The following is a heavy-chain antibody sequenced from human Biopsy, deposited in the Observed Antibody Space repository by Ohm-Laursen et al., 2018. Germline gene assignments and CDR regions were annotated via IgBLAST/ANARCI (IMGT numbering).Heavy chain of an antibody. CDR1: GGTFSNYG. CDR3: ATKLTGYFHH. Sequence: SVKVSCKVPGGTFSNYGVNWVRQAPGQGLEWLGGNIPILGTGNYAQKFQDRVTVAADASTSTATMELRSLRSDDTAVYYCATKLTGYFHHWGQGTLVIVSS. J-gene: IGHJ1*01. CDR2: NIPILGTG. D-gene: IGHD3-9*01. V-gene: IGHV1-69*13.